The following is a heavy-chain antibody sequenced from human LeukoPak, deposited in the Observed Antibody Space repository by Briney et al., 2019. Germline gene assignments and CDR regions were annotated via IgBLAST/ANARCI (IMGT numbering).Heavy chain of an antibody. CDR2: INAGNGNT. CDR3: ARDDTYVGATGFDP. Sequence: ASVKVSCKASGYTFTSYAMHWVRQAPGQRLEWMGWINAGNGNTKYSQKFQGRVTITRGTSASTAYMELSSLRSEDTAVYYCARDDTYVGATGFDPWGQGTLVTVSS. J-gene: IGHJ5*02. D-gene: IGHD1-26*01. CDR1: GYTFTSYA. V-gene: IGHV1-3*01.